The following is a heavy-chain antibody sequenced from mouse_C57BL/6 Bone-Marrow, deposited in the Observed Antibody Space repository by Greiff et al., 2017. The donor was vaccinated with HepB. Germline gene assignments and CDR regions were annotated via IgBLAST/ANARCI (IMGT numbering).Heavy chain of an antibody. CDR3: ARWESYYYGSSYGYFDV. D-gene: IGHD1-1*01. CDR1: GYTFTSYW. J-gene: IGHJ1*03. Sequence: VQLQQSGAELVKPGASVKMSCKASGYTFTSYWITWVKQRPGQGLEWIGDIYPGSGSTNYNEKFKSKATLTVDTSSSTAYMQLSSLTSEDSAVYYCARWESYYYGSSYGYFDVWGTGTTVTVSS. V-gene: IGHV1-55*01. CDR2: IYPGSGST.